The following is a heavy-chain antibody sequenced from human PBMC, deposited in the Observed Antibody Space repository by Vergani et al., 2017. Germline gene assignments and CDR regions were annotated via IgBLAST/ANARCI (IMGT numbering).Heavy chain of an antibody. J-gene: IGHJ4*02. Sequence: QVQLQESGPGLVKPSQTLSLTCTVSGGSISSDSYYWNWIRQPAGKGLEWIGRMDYNGRAYYTPSLRRRVAISIDTSKMQFSLKLYSLTAADTAIYYCARHVTQDYYNDSDYFDYWGLGTLVTVSS. V-gene: IGHV4-61*02. CDR1: GGSISSDSYY. CDR3: ARHVTQDYYNDSDYFDY. CDR2: MDYNGRA. D-gene: IGHD3-22*01.